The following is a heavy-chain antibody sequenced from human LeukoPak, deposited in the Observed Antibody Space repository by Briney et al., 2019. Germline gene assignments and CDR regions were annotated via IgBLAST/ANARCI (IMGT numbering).Heavy chain of an antibody. D-gene: IGHD3-10*01. V-gene: IGHV4-4*07. Sequence: PSETLSLTCTVSGGSISSYYWSWIRQPAGKGLEWIGRIYTSGSTNYNPSLKSRVNMSVDTSKNQFSLKLSSVTAADTAVYYCARALKYYGSGSYSRYYYYYMDVWGKGTTVTISS. J-gene: IGHJ6*03. CDR2: IYTSGST. CDR1: GGSISSYY. CDR3: ARALKYYGSGSYSRYYYYYMDV.